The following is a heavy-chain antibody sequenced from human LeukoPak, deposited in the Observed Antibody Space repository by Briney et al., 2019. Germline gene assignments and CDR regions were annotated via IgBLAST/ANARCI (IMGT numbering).Heavy chain of an antibody. CDR1: GGSISGYY. CDR3: ARCLVGATYYFDY. CDR2: IYYSGST. D-gene: IGHD1-26*01. J-gene: IGHJ4*02. V-gene: IGHV4-59*01. Sequence: SETLSLTCTVSGGSISGYYWSWIRQPPGKGLEWIGYIYYSGSTNYNPSLKSRVTISVDTSKNQFSLKLSSVTAADTAVYYCARCLVGATYYFDYWGQGTLVTVSS.